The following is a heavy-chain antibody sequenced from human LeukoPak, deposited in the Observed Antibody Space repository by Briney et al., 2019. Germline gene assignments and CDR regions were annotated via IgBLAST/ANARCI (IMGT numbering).Heavy chain of an antibody. V-gene: IGHV1-2*02. J-gene: IGHJ3*02. CDR2: INPNSGGT. D-gene: IGHD3-22*01. Sequence: GASVKVSCKASGYTFTGYYMHWVRQDPGQGLECMGWINPNSGGTNYAQKFQGRVTMTRDTSISTAYMELSRLRSDDTAVYYCAREMYYYDSSGEKSGAFDIWGQGTMVTVSS. CDR1: GYTFTGYY. CDR3: AREMYYYDSSGEKSGAFDI.